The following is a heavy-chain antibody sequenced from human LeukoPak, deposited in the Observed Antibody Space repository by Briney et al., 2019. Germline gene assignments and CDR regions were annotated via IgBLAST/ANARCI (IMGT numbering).Heavy chain of an antibody. CDR3: AKVTGYWYFDL. CDR1: GFTVSSKY. CDR2: NSANGGTT. J-gene: IGHJ2*01. V-gene: IGHV3-23*01. Sequence: GGSLRLSCAASGFTVSSKYMSWLRQAPGKGLEWVLANSANGGTTYADSVKGRFTISRDNSKNTLYLQMNSLRAEDTALYYCAKVTGYWYFDLWGRGTLVTVSS. D-gene: IGHD3-9*01.